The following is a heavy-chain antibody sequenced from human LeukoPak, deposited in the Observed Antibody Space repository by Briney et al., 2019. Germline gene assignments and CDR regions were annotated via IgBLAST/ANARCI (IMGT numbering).Heavy chain of an antibody. CDR3: ARAPPLWFGELDDAFDI. V-gene: IGHV4-59*01. CDR2: IYYGGST. D-gene: IGHD3-10*01. Sequence: PSETLSLTCTVSGGSISSYYWSWIRQPPGKGLEWIGYIYYGGSTNYNPSLKSRVTISVDTSKNQFSLKLSSVTAADTTVYYCARAPPLWFGELDDAFDIWGQGTMVTVSS. J-gene: IGHJ3*02. CDR1: GGSISSYY.